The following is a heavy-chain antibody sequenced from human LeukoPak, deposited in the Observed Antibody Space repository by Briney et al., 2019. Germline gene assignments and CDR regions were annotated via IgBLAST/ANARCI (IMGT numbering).Heavy chain of an antibody. CDR3: ASGTAAACILYWFAP. CDR2: ISYSGTT. J-gene: IGHJ5*02. V-gene: IGHV4-39*01. Sequence: TSETLSLTCTVSGGSISSRSYYWGWLRQPPGEGGEWIVTISYSGTTYYNPSLKSRVTISLDTSKNQFSLNLSSVTAADTAVYYCASGTAAACILYWFAPWGQGTLVIVSS. CDR1: GGSISSRSYY. D-gene: IGHD6-25*01.